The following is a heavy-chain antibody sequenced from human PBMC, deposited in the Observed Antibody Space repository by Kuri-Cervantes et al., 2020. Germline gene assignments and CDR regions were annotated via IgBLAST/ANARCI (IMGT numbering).Heavy chain of an antibody. CDR1: GFTFSSYG. V-gene: IGHV3-30*03. D-gene: IGHD4-23*01. CDR2: ISYDGSNK. J-gene: IGHJ6*02. CDR3: AREDYGGNYYYGMDV. Sequence: GESLKISCAASGFTFSSYGMHWVRQAPGKGLEWVAVISYDGSNKYYADSVKGRFTISRDNSKNTLYLQMNSLRAEDTAVYYCAREDYGGNYYYGMDVWGQGTTVTVSS.